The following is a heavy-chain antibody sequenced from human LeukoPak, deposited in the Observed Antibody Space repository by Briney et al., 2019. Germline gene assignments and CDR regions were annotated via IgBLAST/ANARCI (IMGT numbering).Heavy chain of an antibody. CDR3: ARGRYCSSTSCYDGENWFDP. CDR1: GFTFSSYS. Sequence: GGSLRLSCAASGFTFSSYSMNWVRQAPGKGLEWVSYISSSGSTIYYADSVKGRFTISRDNAKNSLYLQMNSLRAEDTAVYYCARGRYCSSTSCYDGENWFDPWGQGTLVTVSS. J-gene: IGHJ5*02. V-gene: IGHV3-48*04. CDR2: ISSSGSTI. D-gene: IGHD2-2*01.